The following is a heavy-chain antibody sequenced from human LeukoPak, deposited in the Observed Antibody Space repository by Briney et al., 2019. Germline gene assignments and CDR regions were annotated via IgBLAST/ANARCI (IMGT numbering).Heavy chain of an antibody. D-gene: IGHD3-10*02. V-gene: IGHV3-66*01. Sequence: GGSLRLSCAASGFTVSSNYMSWVRLAPGKGLEWVSVIYSGGSTYYADSVKGRFTISRDNSKNTLYLQMNSLRAEDTAVYYCARDGITMIGTDYWGQGTLVTVSS. CDR3: ARDGITMIGTDY. CDR1: GFTVSSNY. J-gene: IGHJ4*02. CDR2: IYSGGST.